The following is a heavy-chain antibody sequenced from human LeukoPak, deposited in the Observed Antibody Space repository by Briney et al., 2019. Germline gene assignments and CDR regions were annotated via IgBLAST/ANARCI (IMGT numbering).Heavy chain of an antibody. D-gene: IGHD3-10*01. Sequence: PSQTLSLTCTVSGDSISSGDYYWSWIRQPAGKGLEWIGRISSSGSTNYNSSLKSRLTMSVDTSRNDFSLNLSSVTAADTAVYYCARTQIQVVLVGGYSYMDVWGKGTTVTVSS. CDR3: ARTQIQVVLVGGYSYMDV. CDR1: GDSISSGDYY. V-gene: IGHV4-61*02. J-gene: IGHJ6*03. CDR2: ISSSGST.